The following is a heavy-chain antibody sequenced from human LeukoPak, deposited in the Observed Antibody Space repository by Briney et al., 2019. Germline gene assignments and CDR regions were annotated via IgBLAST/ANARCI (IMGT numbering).Heavy chain of an antibody. D-gene: IGHD3-16*02. Sequence: SETLSLTCTVSGGSISSSSYYWGWIRQPPGKGLEWIGSIYYSGSTYYNPSLKSRVTISVDTSKNQFSLKLSSVTAADTAVYYCARVIGGKKRYIDYWGQGTLVTVSS. CDR3: ARVIGGKKRYIDY. CDR2: IYYSGST. CDR1: GGSISSSSYY. V-gene: IGHV4-39*07. J-gene: IGHJ4*02.